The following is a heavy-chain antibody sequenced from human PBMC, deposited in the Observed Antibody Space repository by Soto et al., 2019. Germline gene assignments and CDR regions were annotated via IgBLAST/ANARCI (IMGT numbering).Heavy chain of an antibody. V-gene: IGHV3-21*01. D-gene: IGHD2-2*01. CDR1: GFTFSIYS. CDR3: ARDIVVVPAAYGMDV. J-gene: IGHJ6*02. Sequence: GGSLRLSCAASGFTFSIYSMKWFRQAPGKGLEWVSSISSSGSSICYADSVKGRFTISRDNAKNTLYLQMNSMRAEDTAVYYCARDIVVVPAAYGMDVWGQGTMVTVSS. CDR2: ISSSGSSI.